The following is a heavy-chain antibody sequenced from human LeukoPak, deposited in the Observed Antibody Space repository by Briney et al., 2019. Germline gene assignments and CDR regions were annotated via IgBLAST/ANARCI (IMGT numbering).Heavy chain of an antibody. CDR3: AKWGDYDILTGYYDSDY. D-gene: IGHD3-9*01. CDR2: ITGSGDST. J-gene: IGHJ4*02. CDR1: GFMFSNYA. V-gene: IGHV3-23*01. Sequence: PGGSLRLSCAASGFMFSNYAMSWVRQAPGKGLEWVSAITGSGDSTYYADSVKGRFTISRDNSKNTLYLQVNSLRAEHTAVYYCAKWGDYDILTGYYDSDYWGQGTLVTVSS.